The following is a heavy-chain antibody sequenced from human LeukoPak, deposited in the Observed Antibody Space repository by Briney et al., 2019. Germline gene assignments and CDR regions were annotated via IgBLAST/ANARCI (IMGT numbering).Heavy chain of an antibody. CDR2: ISGRSSTI. D-gene: IGHD6-19*01. Sequence: PGGSLRLSCAASGFTFSTYNMNWVRQAPGKGLEWVSYISGRSSTIYYTDSVKGRFTISRDNAKNSLYLQMNSLRAEDTAVYYCAREAMQLAVAGNFDYWGQGTLVTVSS. J-gene: IGHJ4*02. CDR3: AREAMQLAVAGNFDY. CDR1: GFTFSTYN. V-gene: IGHV3-48*01.